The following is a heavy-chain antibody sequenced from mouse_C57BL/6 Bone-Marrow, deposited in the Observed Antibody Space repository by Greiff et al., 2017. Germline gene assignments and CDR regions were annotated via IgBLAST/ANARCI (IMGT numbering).Heavy chain of an antibody. CDR2: ISSGGSYT. V-gene: IGHV5-6*02. D-gene: IGHD1-1*01. J-gene: IGHJ2*01. CDR1: GFTFSSYG. Sequence: EVKLVESGGDLVKPGGSLKLSCAASGFTFSSYGMSWVRQTPDQRLEWVATISSGGSYTYYPDSVKGRFTMSRDNAKNTLYLQMSSLKSSATSLCYCARRCYYGLDYWGQGTTLTVSS. CDR3: ARRCYYGLDY.